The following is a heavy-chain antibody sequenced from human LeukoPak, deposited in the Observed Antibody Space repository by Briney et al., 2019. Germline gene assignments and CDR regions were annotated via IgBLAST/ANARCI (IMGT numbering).Heavy chain of an antibody. V-gene: IGHV3-21*01. CDR2: ISSSSTYI. Sequence: GGSLRLSCAASGFTFSTYSMNWVRQAPGKGLEWVSSISSSSTYIYYADSVKGRFTISRDNAKNSLYLQMNSLRAEDTAVYYCARRTSGAFAIWGQGTKVTVSS. J-gene: IGHJ3*02. CDR1: GFTFSTYS. CDR3: ARRTSGAFAI.